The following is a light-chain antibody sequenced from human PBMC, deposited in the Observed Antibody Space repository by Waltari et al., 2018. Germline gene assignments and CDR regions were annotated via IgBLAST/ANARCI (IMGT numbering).Light chain of an antibody. J-gene: IGLJ1*01. V-gene: IGLV2-14*01. CDR2: DGS. CDR3: GSYRSSSARYV. CDR1: NSGVGGYNY. Sequence: QSALTQPASVSGSPGQSITISCTGSNSGVGGYNYVSWYQQHPGKAPKVMIYDGSNRPSGVSNRFSGSKSGNTASLIISGLQAEDEADYYCGSYRSSSARYVFGTGTKVTVL.